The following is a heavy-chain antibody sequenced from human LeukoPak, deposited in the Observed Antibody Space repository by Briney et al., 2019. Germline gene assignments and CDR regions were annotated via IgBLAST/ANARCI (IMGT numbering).Heavy chain of an antibody. V-gene: IGHV3-30*04. Sequence: GGSLRLSCAASGFTFSSYATHWVRQAPGKGLEWVAVISYDGSNKYYADSVKGRFTISRDNSKNTLYLQMNSLRAEDTAVYYCAKGTYYYDSSGYYYDSDFDYWGQGTLVTVSS. D-gene: IGHD3-22*01. J-gene: IGHJ4*02. CDR2: ISYDGSNK. CDR3: AKGTYYYDSSGYYYDSDFDY. CDR1: GFTFSSYA.